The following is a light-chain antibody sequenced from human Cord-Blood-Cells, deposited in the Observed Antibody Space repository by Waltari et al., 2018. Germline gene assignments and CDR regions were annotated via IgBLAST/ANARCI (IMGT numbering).Light chain of an antibody. Sequence: DIVMTQSPDSLPVSLGERATINCKSSQSVLYSSNNKNYLAWYQQQPGQPPKLLIYWASTRESGVPDRFSGSGSGTDFTLTIRSLQAEDVAVYYCQQYYSTPYTFGQGTKLGIK. CDR2: WAS. J-gene: IGKJ2*01. V-gene: IGKV4-1*01. CDR3: QQYYSTPYT. CDR1: QSVLYSSNNKNY.